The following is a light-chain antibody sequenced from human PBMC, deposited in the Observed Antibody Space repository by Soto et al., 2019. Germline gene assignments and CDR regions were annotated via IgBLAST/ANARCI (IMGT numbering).Light chain of an antibody. V-gene: IGKV1-9*01. Sequence: DIQMTQSPSTLSGSVGDRVTITCRASQDISGYVAWYQQRPGKAPQLLIYAASALHTGVPSRFSGSGSGTDFTLTITSLQPEDFGTYYCQHPKWAFGHGTTVEI. CDR1: QDISGY. CDR3: QHPKWA. CDR2: AAS. J-gene: IGKJ1*01.